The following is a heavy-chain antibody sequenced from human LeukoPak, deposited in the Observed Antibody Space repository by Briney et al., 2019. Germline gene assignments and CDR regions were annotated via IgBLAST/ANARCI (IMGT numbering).Heavy chain of an antibody. CDR2: ISSIGGST. CDR1: GFTFTTYA. CDR3: ARQLGYCSDGNCYFDQ. Sequence: GGSLRLSCTASGFTFTTYAMSWVRQAAGKGLEWLSAISSIGGSTFYEESVKGRFTISRDSSKNTLSLQMNTLRAEDTAVYYCARQLGYCSDGNCYFDQWGQGTLVTVSS. J-gene: IGHJ4*02. D-gene: IGHD2-15*01. V-gene: IGHV3-23*01.